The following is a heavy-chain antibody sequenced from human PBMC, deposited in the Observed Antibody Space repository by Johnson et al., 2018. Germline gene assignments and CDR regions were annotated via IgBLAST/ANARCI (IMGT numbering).Heavy chain of an antibody. CDR1: GFSVSSNY. D-gene: IGHD2-21*02. J-gene: IGHJ3*02. Sequence: QVQLVQSGGGLVKPGGSLRRSCAASGFSVSSNYMSWVRQAPGKGLEWVAVISYGGSKKSYADSVKGRFIISRDNSKNTLYMQMNSLRTEDTSVYYCAKDTPYCGGDCYSFACDIWGQGTMVTVSS. CDR3: AKDTPYCGGDCYSFACDI. V-gene: IGHV3-30*18. CDR2: ISYGGSKK.